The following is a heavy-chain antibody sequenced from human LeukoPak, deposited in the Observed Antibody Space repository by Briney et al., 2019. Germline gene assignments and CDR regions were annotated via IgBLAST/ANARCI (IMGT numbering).Heavy chain of an antibody. CDR3: ARSGRGGAFDI. CDR2: IYSDGSRT. J-gene: IGHJ3*02. V-gene: IGHV3-74*01. Sequence: GGSLRLSCAASGFTFSSYWMHWVRQGPGKGLVWVSRIYSDGSRTTYADSVKGRFTISGDNAKNTLYLEMNSLRAEDTAVYYCARSGRGGAFDIWGHGTMVTVSS. D-gene: IGHD1-26*01. CDR1: GFTFSSYW.